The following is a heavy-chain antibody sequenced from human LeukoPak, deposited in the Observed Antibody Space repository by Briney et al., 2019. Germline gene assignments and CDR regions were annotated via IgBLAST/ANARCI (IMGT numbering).Heavy chain of an antibody. Sequence: GGSLTLSCAASGFTFSAHSMNWVCQAPGKGLQWLSYIGTTGSTIYYADSVKGRFTISRDNAKNSLYLQMNSLRVEDTAVYYCARGPPLFDPWGQGTLVTVSS. CDR2: IGTTGSTI. V-gene: IGHV3-48*04. CDR3: ARGPPLFDP. J-gene: IGHJ5*02. CDR1: GFTFSAHS.